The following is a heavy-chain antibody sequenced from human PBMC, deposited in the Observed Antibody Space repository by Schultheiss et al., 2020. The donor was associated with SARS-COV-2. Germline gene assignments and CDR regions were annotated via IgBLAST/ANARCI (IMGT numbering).Heavy chain of an antibody. Sequence: SETLSLTCAVSGGSISSGGYSWSWIRQPPGKGLEWIGYIYHSGSTYYNPSLKSRVTISVDKSKNQFSLKLSSVTAADTAVYYCAREPSTTVYFDYWGQGTLVTVSS. D-gene: IGHD4-11*01. J-gene: IGHJ4*02. CDR1: GGSISSGGYS. V-gene: IGHV4-30-2*01. CDR3: AREPSTTVYFDY. CDR2: IYHSGST.